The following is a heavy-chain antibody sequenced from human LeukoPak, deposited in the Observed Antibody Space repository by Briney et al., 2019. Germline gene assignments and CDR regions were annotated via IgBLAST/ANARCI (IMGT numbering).Heavy chain of an antibody. CDR1: GGSFSGYY. CDR3: ARTDVFDGCGYYNY. Sequence: SETLSLTCAVYGGSFSGYYWSWIRQPPGKGLEWIGEINHSGSTNYNPSLKSRVTISVDTSKNQFSLKMSSVTAENTAVYYCARTDVFDGCGYYNYWGQGTLVTVSS. J-gene: IGHJ4*02. D-gene: IGHD3-22*01. CDR2: INHSGST. V-gene: IGHV4-34*01.